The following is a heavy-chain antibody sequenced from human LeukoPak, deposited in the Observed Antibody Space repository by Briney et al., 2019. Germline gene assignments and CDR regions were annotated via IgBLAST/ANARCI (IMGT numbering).Heavy chain of an antibody. CDR3: ARASNIRGVNYGGLHYMDV. D-gene: IGHD3-10*01. V-gene: IGHV1-2*02. Sequence: GASVKVSCKASGGTFSSYAISWVRQAPGQALEWMGGINPNSGCTNYAQKFQGRVTMTRDTSISTAYMELSRLRSDDTAVYYCARASNIRGVNYGGLHYMDVWGKGTTVTVSS. J-gene: IGHJ6*03. CDR1: GGTFSSYA. CDR2: INPNSGCT.